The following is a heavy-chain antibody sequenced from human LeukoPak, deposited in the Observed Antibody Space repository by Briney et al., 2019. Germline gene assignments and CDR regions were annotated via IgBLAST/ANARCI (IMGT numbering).Heavy chain of an antibody. J-gene: IGHJ4*02. CDR1: GLTFSRYA. D-gene: IGHD6-13*01. CDR2: VASDGNDK. Sequence: GGSLRLSCAASGLTFSRYAMHWVRQAPGKGLEWVAVVASDGNDKHHADSVKGRFTISRDNSKNTLYLQMNSLRADDTAVYYCARDNTIGAADYYFDYWGQGTLVTVSS. CDR3: ARDNTIGAADYYFDY. V-gene: IGHV3-30*04.